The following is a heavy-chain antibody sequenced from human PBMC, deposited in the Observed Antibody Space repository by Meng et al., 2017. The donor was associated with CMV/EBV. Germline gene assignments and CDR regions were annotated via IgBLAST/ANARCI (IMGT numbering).Heavy chain of an antibody. CDR3: ARVCSSTSCRGLGGYYGMDV. V-gene: IGHV1-8*01. CDR1: GYAFTSYD. J-gene: IGHJ6*02. CDR2: MNPNSGNT. Sequence: ASVKVSCKASGYAFTSYDINWVRQATGQGLEWMGWMNPNSGNTGYAQKFQGRVTMTRNTSISTAYMELSSLRSEDTAVYYCARVCSSTSCRGLGGYYGMDVWGQGTTVTVSS. D-gene: IGHD2-2*01.